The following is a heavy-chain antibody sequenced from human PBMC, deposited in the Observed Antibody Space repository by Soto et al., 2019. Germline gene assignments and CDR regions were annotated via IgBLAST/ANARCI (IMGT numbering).Heavy chain of an antibody. CDR1: GYSFSTYS. CDR2: INPNGGST. D-gene: IGHD1-1*01. V-gene: IGHV1-46*01. CDR3: ARDGVQLWPRYYFDY. Sequence: VQLVQSGAEVKKPVASVQVSCKTSGYSFSTYSMNWVRQVPGQGLEWMCKINPNGGSTRLAQKFKDAVTLTRDTSTNTVYMELSSLTSEDTAVYYCARDGVQLWPRYYFDYWGQGTLVTVSS. J-gene: IGHJ4*02.